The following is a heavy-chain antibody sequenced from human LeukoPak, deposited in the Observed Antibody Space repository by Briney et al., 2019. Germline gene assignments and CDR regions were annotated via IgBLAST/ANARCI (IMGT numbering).Heavy chain of an antibody. CDR1: GFTFSSYA. D-gene: IGHD2-21*01. J-gene: IGHJ4*02. CDR3: AKFLPTHIVAANYYFDY. Sequence: GGSLRLSCAASGFTFSSYAMSWVRQAPGKGPEWVSAISGSGGSTYYADSVKGRFTISRDNSKNTLYLQMNSLRAEDTAVYYCAKFLPTHIVAANYYFDYWGQGTLVTVSS. V-gene: IGHV3-23*01. CDR2: ISGSGGST.